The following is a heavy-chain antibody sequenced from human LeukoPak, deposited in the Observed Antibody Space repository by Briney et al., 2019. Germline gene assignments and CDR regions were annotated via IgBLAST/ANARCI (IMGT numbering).Heavy chain of an antibody. D-gene: IGHD6-13*01. Sequence: SQTLSLTCAISGDSVSSNTAAWNWIRQSPSRGLEWLGRTYYRSKWYYDHAVAVNSRMTIYTDTSKNQFSLQLNSVTPEDTAVYYCARGGSGWSVSLFDPWGQGTLVTVSS. CDR3: ARGGSGWSVSLFDP. J-gene: IGHJ5*02. CDR2: TYYRSKWYY. V-gene: IGHV6-1*01. CDR1: GDSVSSNTAA.